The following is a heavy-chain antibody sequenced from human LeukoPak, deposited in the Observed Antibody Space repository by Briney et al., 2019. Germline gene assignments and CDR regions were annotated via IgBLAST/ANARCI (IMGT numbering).Heavy chain of an antibody. CDR1: GGTCSSYA. V-gene: IGHV1-69*13. CDR2: IIPIFGTA. Sequence: SVKVSCKASGGTCSSYAISWVRQAPGQGLEWMGGIIPIFGTANYAQKFQGRVTINADESTSTAYMELSIRRSEDTAVYYCAKHYAITFDYWGRGTLVTVSS. J-gene: IGHJ4*02. CDR3: AKHYAITFDY. D-gene: IGHD3-16*01.